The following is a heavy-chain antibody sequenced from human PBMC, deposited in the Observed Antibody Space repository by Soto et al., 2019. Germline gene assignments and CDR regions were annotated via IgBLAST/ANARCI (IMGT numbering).Heavy chain of an antibody. J-gene: IGHJ6*02. V-gene: IGHV2-5*01. Sequence: QITLKQSGPPLVKATQTLTLTCTFSGFSLNTGGVGVGWIRQPPGKALEWLALVFWNDDKRYRPSLRSRLTITKDSSKNQVVLIMTNMDPVDTATYFCAHRRSPNDYGWDVWGQGTAVTVSS. CDR1: GFSLNTGGVG. CDR3: AHRRSPNDYGWDV. CDR2: VFWNDDK.